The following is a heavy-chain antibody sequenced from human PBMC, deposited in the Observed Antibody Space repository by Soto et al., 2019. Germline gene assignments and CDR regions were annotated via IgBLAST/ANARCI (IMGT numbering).Heavy chain of an antibody. CDR2: IIPILGIA. D-gene: IGHD3-10*01. CDR3: AKVSRKGSAIDFDY. V-gene: IGHV1-69*02. CDR1: GGTFSSYT. J-gene: IGHJ4*02. Sequence: AVKVSCKASGGTFSSYTISWVRQAPGQGLEWMGRIIPILGIANYAQKFQGRVTLTADKSTTTAYMELSSLRSEDTAVYYCAKVSRKGSAIDFDYWGQGTLVTVSS.